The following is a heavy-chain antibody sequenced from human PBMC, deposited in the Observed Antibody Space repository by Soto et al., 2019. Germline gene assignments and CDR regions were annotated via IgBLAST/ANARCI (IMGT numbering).Heavy chain of an antibody. V-gene: IGHV4-31*03. CDR3: ARSRSYYVEDFQK. Sequence: PSETLSLTCSVSGDSLSTEGYYWSWIRQHPGKGLEWMGYIYYSGLTSYNPSLKSRVTISRATSKNQFYLKLSSVTAADTAVYYCARSRSYYVEDFQKWGQGTLVTVSS. D-gene: IGHD1-26*01. J-gene: IGHJ1*01. CDR1: GDSLSTEGYY. CDR2: IYYSGLT.